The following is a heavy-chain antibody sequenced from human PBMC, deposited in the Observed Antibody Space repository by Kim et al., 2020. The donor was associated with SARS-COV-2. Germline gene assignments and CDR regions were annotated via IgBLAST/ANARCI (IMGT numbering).Heavy chain of an antibody. CDR3: ATLKTMLQGGNCFDS. CDR1: GFTFKNYV. Sequence: GGSLRLSCEASGFTFKNYVMAWVRQAPGKGLEWVSAIRGSGDRVFYADSVKDRFTISRDNSKNTLYLHITSLRGEDTAMYYCATLKTMLQGGNCFDSWGQGTLVTVSA. D-gene: IGHD3-10*01. CDR2: IRGSGDRV. V-gene: IGHV3-23*01. J-gene: IGHJ5*01.